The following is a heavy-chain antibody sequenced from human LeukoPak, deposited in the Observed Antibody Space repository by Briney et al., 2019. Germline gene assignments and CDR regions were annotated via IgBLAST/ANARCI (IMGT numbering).Heavy chain of an antibody. D-gene: IGHD2-2*01. J-gene: IGHJ4*02. CDR1: GFTFSSYA. V-gene: IGHV3-23*01. CDR3: AKEVFAGYCSSTSCYSSGFDY. Sequence: PGGSLRLSCAASGFTFSSYAMSWVRQAPGKGLEWVSAISGSGGSTYYADSVKGRFTISRDNSKNTLYLQMNSLRAEDTAVYYCAKEVFAGYCSSTSCYSSGFDYWGQGTLVTVSS. CDR2: ISGSGGST.